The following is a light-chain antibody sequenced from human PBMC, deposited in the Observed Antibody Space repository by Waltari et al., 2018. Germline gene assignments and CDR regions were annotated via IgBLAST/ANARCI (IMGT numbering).Light chain of an antibody. J-gene: IGKJ2*01. V-gene: IGKV1-39*01. CDR2: AAS. CDR1: QSIRSY. CDR3: QQSYSTPPT. Sequence: DIQMTQSPSSLSASVGDRVTHPGRASQSIRSYLNWYQQKPGKAPKLLIYAASSLQSGVPSRFRGSGSGTDFTLTISILQPEDFATYYCQQSYSTPPTFGQGTKLEIK.